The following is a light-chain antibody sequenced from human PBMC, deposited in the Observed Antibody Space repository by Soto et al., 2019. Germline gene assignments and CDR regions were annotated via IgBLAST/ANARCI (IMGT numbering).Light chain of an antibody. Sequence: QSVLTQPPSVSGAPGQRVTISCTGSYSNIGSGYDVHWYQQLPGSAPKLLIYVNSNRPSGVPDRFSASKFGTSASLAITGLQAEDEADYYCQSYDGSLRGSVFGGGTKLTVL. CDR3: QSYDGSLRGSV. V-gene: IGLV1-40*01. J-gene: IGLJ3*02. CDR2: VNS. CDR1: YSNIGSGYD.